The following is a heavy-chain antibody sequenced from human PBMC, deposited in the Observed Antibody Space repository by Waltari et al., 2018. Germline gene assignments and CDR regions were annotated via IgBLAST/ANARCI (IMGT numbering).Heavy chain of an antibody. Sequence: QVQLQQWGAGLLKPSETLSLTCAVYGGSFSGYYWSWIRQPPGQGLEWIGEINHSGSTNYNPSLKSRVTISVDTSKNQFSLKLSSVTAADTAVYYCARGGARIAARRDYYYGMDVWGQGTTVTVSS. J-gene: IGHJ6*02. D-gene: IGHD6-6*01. CDR2: INHSGST. CDR3: ARGGARIAARRDYYYGMDV. CDR1: GGSFSGYY. V-gene: IGHV4-34*01.